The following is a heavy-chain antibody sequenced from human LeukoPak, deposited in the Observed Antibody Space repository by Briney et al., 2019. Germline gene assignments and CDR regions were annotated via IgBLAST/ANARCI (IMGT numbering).Heavy chain of an antibody. V-gene: IGHV3-21*01. CDR3: ARGECGGNTCYDGIFDY. Sequence: GLRRLSGAATELTSSRYRMNRVRQPQGEGLERGVSIGTSSSFRYYADSVTGRFTISRDNAKNLLYLQISSLRPEDTAIYYCARGECGGNTCYDGIFDYWGQGTLVTVSS. CDR2: IGTSSSFR. D-gene: IGHD2-2*01. CDR1: ELTSSRYR. J-gene: IGHJ4*02.